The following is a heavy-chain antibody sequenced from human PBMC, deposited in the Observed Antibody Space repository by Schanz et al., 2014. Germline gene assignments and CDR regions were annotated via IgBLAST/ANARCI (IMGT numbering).Heavy chain of an antibody. CDR2: ITAYNGDT. D-gene: IGHD3-9*01. CDR1: GGTFSTYP. CDR3: ARVQDDILTGSEYYYGMDV. J-gene: IGHJ6*02. V-gene: IGHV1-18*04. Sequence: QVQLIQSGAEVKKPGSSMKVSCKASGGTFSTYPINWLRQAPGQGLEWMGWITAYNGDTNYALKLQGRVTMTTDTSTSTAYMELRSLRSDDTAVYYCARVQDDILTGSEYYYGMDVWGQGTTVTVSS.